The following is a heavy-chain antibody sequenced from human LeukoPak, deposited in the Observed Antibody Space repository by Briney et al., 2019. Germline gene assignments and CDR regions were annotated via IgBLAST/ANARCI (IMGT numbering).Heavy chain of an antibody. V-gene: IGHV3-23*03. CDR3: AKDRAIFGVAPTYFDY. Sequence: GGSLRLSCAASGFTFSSYGMPWVRQAPGKGLEWVSVIYSGGSTYYADSVKGRFTISRDNSKNTLYLQMNSLRAEDTAVYYCAKDRAIFGVAPTYFDYWGQGTLVTVSS. J-gene: IGHJ4*02. D-gene: IGHD3-3*01. CDR2: IYSGGST. CDR1: GFTFSSYG.